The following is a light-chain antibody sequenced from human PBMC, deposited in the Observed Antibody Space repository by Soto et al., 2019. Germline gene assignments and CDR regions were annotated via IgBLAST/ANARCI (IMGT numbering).Light chain of an antibody. V-gene: IGLV2-14*03. CDR2: DVI. CDR3: SSYTSSRRGV. J-gene: IGLJ2*01. Sequence: QSALTQPASVAGSPGQSITISCTGTSSDVGDYNYVSWYQQHPGKAPKLIIYDVINRPSGVSNRFSGSKSGNTASLTISGLQAEDEADYYCSSYTSSRRGVFGGGTKLTVL. CDR1: SSDVGDYNY.